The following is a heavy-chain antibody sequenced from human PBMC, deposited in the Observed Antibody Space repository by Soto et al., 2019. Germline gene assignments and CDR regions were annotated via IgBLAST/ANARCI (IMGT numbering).Heavy chain of an antibody. Sequence: QVTLKESGHVLLRPTEPLTLTCTVSGFSISDSRLGVGWIRQPPGKALAWVAPILSGDDRSYSPSLRSRRTISYDPSVRQVVLTLTSLAPAYPATYYCVRIGVTRDWLYYFEHCGRGTPLTVSP. J-gene: IGHJ4*02. CDR1: GFSISDSRLG. V-gene: IGHV2-26*01. CDR2: ILSGDDR. D-gene: IGHD3-10*01. CDR3: VRIGVTRDWLYYFEH.